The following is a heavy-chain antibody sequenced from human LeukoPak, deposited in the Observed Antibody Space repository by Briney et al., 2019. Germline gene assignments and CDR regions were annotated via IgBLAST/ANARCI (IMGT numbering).Heavy chain of an antibody. V-gene: IGHV4-59*08. Sequence: PSETLFLTCTVSGGSISSYYWSWIRQPPGKGLEWIGYIYYSGSTNYNPSLKSRVTISVDTSKNQFSLKLSSVTAADTAVYYCARQVRGEVDYWGQGTLVTVSS. CDR2: IYYSGST. J-gene: IGHJ4*02. CDR3: ARQVRGEVDY. CDR1: GGSISSYY. D-gene: IGHD2-21*01.